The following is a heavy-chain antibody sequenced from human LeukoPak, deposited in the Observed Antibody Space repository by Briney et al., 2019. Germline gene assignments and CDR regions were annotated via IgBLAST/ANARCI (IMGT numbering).Heavy chain of an antibody. CDR3: ARDVPDPIVVVPAALGP. V-gene: IGHV1-69*06. J-gene: IGHJ4*02. Sequence: SVKVSCKASGGTFSSYAISWVRQAPGQGLEWMGGIIPIFGTANYAQKFQGRVTITADKSTSTAYMELSSLRSEDTAVYYCARDVPDPIVVVPAALGPWGQGTLVTVSS. D-gene: IGHD2-2*01. CDR1: GGTFSSYA. CDR2: IIPIFGTA.